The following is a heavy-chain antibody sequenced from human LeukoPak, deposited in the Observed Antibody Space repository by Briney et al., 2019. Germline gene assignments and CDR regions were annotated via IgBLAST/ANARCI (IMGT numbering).Heavy chain of an antibody. CDR1: GGSFSGYY. J-gene: IGHJ4*02. CDR3: ARDVFWRGSDY. D-gene: IGHD3-3*01. V-gene: IGHV4-34*01. Sequence: PSETLSLTCAVYGGSFSGYYWSWIRQPPGKGLEWIGEINHSGSTNYNPSLKSRVTISVDTSKNQFSLKLTSVTAADTAVYYCARDVFWRGSDYWGQGTLVTVSS. CDR2: INHSGST.